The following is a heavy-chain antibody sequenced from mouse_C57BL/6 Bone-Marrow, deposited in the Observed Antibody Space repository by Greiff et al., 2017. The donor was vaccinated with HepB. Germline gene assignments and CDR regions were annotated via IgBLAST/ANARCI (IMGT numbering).Heavy chain of an antibody. D-gene: IGHD2-12*01. CDR2: IYPGSGNT. CDR3: ARGALPAWFAY. Sequence: QVQLKQSGPELVKPGASVKISCKASGYSFTSYYIHWVKQRPGQGLEWIGWIYPGSGNTKYNEKFKGKATLTADTSSSTAYMQLSSLTSEDSAVYYCARGALPAWFAYWGQGTLVTVSA. CDR1: GYSFTSYY. J-gene: IGHJ3*01. V-gene: IGHV1-66*01.